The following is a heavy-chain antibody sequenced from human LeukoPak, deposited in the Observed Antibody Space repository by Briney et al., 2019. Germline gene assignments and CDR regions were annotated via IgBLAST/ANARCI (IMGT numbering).Heavy chain of an antibody. Sequence: GGSLRLSCAASGFTFSSYSMNWVRQAPGKGLEWVSSISSSSSYIYYEDSVKGRFTISRDNAKNSLYLQMNSLRDEDLAVYYCAREPTRIFPNWFGPWGQGTLVTVSS. CDR1: GFTFSSYS. CDR3: AREPTRIFPNWFGP. V-gene: IGHV3-21*01. CDR2: ISSSSSYI. D-gene: IGHD3-3*01. J-gene: IGHJ5*02.